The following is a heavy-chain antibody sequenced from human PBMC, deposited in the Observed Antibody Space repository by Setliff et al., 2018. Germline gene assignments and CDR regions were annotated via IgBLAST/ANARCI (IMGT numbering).Heavy chain of an antibody. CDR2: IWYDGINK. CDR3: ASLGYCTIGGCYKGRGSEY. Sequence: PGGSLRLSCAASGFIFSNYGMHWVRQAPGKGLEWVAVIWYDGINKYYADSVKGRFTISRDNSKNTLDLQMNSLRAEDTAVYYCASLGYCTIGGCYKGRGSEYWGQGTLVTVSS. CDR1: GFIFSNYG. D-gene: IGHD2-8*01. J-gene: IGHJ4*02. V-gene: IGHV3-33*01.